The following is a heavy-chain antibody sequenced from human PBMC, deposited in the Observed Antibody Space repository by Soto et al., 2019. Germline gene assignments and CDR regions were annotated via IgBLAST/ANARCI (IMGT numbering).Heavy chain of an antibody. CDR3: TRLTAVAGRSIDY. CDR2: IRSKANSYAT. CDR1: GFTFSGSA. Sequence: ILSCAASGFTFSGSAMHWVRQASGKGLEWVGRIRSKANSYATAYAASVKGRFTISRDDSKNTAYLQMNSLKTEDTAVYYCTRLTAVAGRSIDYWGQGTLVTVSS. V-gene: IGHV3-73*01. J-gene: IGHJ4*02. D-gene: IGHD6-19*01.